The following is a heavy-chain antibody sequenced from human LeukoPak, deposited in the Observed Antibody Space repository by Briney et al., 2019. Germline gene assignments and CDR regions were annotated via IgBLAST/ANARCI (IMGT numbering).Heavy chain of an antibody. CDR2: IKSDGITI. D-gene: IGHD4-11*01. CDR1: GFTFSNYM. Sequence: GGSLRLSCAASGFTFSNYMMHWVRQAPGKGLVWVSRIKSDGITITYADSVKGRFTISRDNAKNTLYLQMNSLRAEDTAAYCCARETVTTTKNFDYWGQGTLVTVSS. CDR3: ARETVTTTKNFDY. J-gene: IGHJ4*02. V-gene: IGHV3-74*01.